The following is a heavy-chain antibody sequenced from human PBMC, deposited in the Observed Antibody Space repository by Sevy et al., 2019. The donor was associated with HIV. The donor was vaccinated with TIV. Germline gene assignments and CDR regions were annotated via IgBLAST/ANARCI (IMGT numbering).Heavy chain of an antibody. CDR2: IGSTGPTI. CDR3: ARPGSGWFEFDS. CDR1: GFTFIRYS. Sequence: GGSLRLSCVASGFTFIRYSINWVRQAPGKGREWVSNIGSTGPTIYYADSVKGRFTISRDNAKNSLYLQMNSLREEDTAVYYCARPGSGWFEFDSWGQGTLVTVSS. J-gene: IGHJ4*02. V-gene: IGHV3-48*02. D-gene: IGHD6-19*01.